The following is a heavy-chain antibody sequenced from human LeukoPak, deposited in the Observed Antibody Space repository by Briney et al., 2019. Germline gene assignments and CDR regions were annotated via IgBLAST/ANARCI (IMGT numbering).Heavy chain of an antibody. Sequence: SETLSLTCTVSGGSISSYYWSWIRQPPGKGLEWIGYIYYSGSTNYNPSLKSRVTISVDTSKNQFSLKLSSVTAADTAVYYCARDRGIVGAIDYWGQGTLVTVSS. CDR3: ARDRGIVGAIDY. J-gene: IGHJ4*02. D-gene: IGHD1-26*01. V-gene: IGHV4-59*01. CDR1: GGSISSYY. CDR2: IYYSGST.